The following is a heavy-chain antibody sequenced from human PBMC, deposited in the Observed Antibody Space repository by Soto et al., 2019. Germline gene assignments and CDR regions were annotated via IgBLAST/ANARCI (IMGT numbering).Heavy chain of an antibody. V-gene: IGHV4-31*11. CDR1: GGSISSGGYY. J-gene: IGHJ5*02. Sequence: SETLSLTCAVSGGSISSGGYYWSWIRQHPGKGLEWIGCSYYSGSTYYNPSLKSRVTISVDTSKNQFSLKLSSVTAADTAVYYCARLAGGNYDSSGYYNWFDPWGQGTLVTVSS. CDR2: SYYSGST. D-gene: IGHD3-22*01. CDR3: ARLAGGNYDSSGYYNWFDP.